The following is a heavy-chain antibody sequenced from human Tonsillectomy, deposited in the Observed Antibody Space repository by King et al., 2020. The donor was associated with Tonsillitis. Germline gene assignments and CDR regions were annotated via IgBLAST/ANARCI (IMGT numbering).Heavy chain of an antibody. D-gene: IGHD4-17*01. CDR1: GGSFSGYY. Sequence: VQLQQWGAGLLKPSETLSLTCAVYGGSFSGYYWSWIRQPPGKGLEWIGEINHSGSTNYNPSLKSRVTISVDTSKNQFSLKLSPVTAADTAVYYCARVLRGDYDYWGQGTLVTVSS. CDR2: INHSGST. CDR3: ARVLRGDYDY. V-gene: IGHV4-34*01. J-gene: IGHJ4*02.